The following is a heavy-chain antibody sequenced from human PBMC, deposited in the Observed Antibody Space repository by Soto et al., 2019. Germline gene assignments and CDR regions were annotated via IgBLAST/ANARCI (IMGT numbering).Heavy chain of an antibody. V-gene: IGHV1-69*06. J-gene: IGHJ6*02. Sequence: SVQVACKASRCTFSSYAFSWVRQAPGQGLEWVGGIISIFGKANYAQKFQGRLTITADKSTHTAYMELNTPRSEHTPVYYCARTEAGGSGSYGVGVLDYYGMDVWGQGTTVTVSS. CDR1: RCTFSSYA. CDR2: IISIFGKA. D-gene: IGHD3-10*01. CDR3: ARTEAGGSGSYGVGVLDYYGMDV.